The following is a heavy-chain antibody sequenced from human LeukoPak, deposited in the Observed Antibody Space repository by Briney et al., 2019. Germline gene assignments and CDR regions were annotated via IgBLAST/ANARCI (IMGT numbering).Heavy chain of an antibody. Sequence: SETLSLTGTVSGGSISSGVDYWSWIRQHPGKGLEWIGYISYSGTTYYSPSLQSRITISLDTSKNQFSLELSSVTAADTAVYYCARAAWRGSNSRDAFDIWGLGTVVTVSS. J-gene: IGHJ3*02. CDR3: ARAAWRGSNSRDAFDI. V-gene: IGHV4-31*03. CDR1: GGSISSGVDY. D-gene: IGHD4-23*01. CDR2: ISYSGTT.